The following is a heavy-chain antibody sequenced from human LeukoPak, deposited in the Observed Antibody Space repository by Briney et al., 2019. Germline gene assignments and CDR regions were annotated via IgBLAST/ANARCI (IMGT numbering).Heavy chain of an antibody. D-gene: IGHD6-6*01. CDR3: ARGLGKGSSDY. V-gene: IGHV3-7*03. J-gene: IGHJ4*02. CDR1: GFTFSSYA. CDR2: INQPGSQK. Sequence: GGSLRLSCAASGFTFSSYAMTWVRQAPGKGLEWVANINQPGSQKYHVGSVKGRFTISRDNARNSLFLQMNSLTADDTAVYYCARGLGKGSSDYWGQGTLVTVSS.